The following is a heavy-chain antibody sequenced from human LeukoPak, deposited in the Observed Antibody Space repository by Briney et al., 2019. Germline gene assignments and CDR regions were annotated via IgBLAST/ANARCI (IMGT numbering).Heavy chain of an antibody. CDR2: IRSKANSYAT. Sequence: GGSLRLSCAASGFTFSGSAIHWVRQASGKGLEWVGRIRSKANSYATAYAASVKGRFTISRDDSKNTAYLQMNSLKTEDTAVYYCTRDGRRSSGWYDYWGQGTLVTVSS. D-gene: IGHD6-19*01. V-gene: IGHV3-73*01. CDR1: GFTFSGSA. CDR3: TRDGRRSSGWYDY. J-gene: IGHJ4*02.